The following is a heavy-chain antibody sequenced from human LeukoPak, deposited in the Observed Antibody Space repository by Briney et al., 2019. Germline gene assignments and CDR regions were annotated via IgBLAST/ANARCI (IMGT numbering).Heavy chain of an antibody. CDR1: GFTFSNVW. J-gene: IGHJ4*02. D-gene: IGHD4-23*01. CDR3: TTEFGGQGY. CDR2: IKSKTEGGTR. Sequence: KPGGPLRLSCAVSGFTFSNVWMSWVRQAPGKGLEWVGRIKSKTEGGTRDYAAPVKGRFSISGDDSKNTLYLQMSSLKTEDTAVYYCTTEFGGQGYWGQGTLVTVSA. V-gene: IGHV3-15*01.